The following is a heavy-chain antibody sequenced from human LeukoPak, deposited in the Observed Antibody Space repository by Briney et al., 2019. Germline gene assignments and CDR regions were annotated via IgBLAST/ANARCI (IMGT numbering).Heavy chain of an antibody. D-gene: IGHD3-22*01. CDR3: AREDRIVVVSPFDY. J-gene: IGHJ4*02. Sequence: GGSLRLSCAASGFTFSSYWMSWVRQAPGKGLEWVANIKQDGSEKYYVDSVKGRFTISRDNAKNSLYLQMNSLRAEDTAVYSCAREDRIVVVSPFDYWGQGTLVTVSS. CDR1: GFTFSSYW. CDR2: IKQDGSEK. V-gene: IGHV3-7*01.